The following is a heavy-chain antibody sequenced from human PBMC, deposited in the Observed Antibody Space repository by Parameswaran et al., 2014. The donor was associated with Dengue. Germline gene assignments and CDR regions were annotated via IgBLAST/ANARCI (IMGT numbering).Heavy chain of an antibody. Sequence: WVRQAPGQGLEWTGWMNPNSGNTGYAQKFQGRVTMTRNTSISTAYMELSSLRSEDTAVYYCARDYYGSGRGWFDPWGQGTLVTVSS. CDR3: ARDYYGSGRGWFDP. V-gene: IGHV1-8*01. J-gene: IGHJ5*02. CDR2: MNPNSGNT. D-gene: IGHD3-10*01.